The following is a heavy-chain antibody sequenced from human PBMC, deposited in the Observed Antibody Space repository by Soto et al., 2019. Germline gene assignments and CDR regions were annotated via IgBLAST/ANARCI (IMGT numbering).Heavy chain of an antibody. CDR2: INHSGST. D-gene: IGHD6-13*01. Sequence: SETLSLTCAVYGGSFSGYYWSWIRQPPGKGLEWIGEINHSGSTNYNPSLKSRVTISVDTSKNQFSLKLSSVTAADTAVYYCASSKQQLVHNWFDPWGQGTLVTVSS. CDR1: GGSFSGYY. J-gene: IGHJ5*02. CDR3: ASSKQQLVHNWFDP. V-gene: IGHV4-34*01.